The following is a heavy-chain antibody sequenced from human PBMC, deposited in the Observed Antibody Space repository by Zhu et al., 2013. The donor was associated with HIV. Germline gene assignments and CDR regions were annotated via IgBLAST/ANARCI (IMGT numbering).Heavy chain of an antibody. CDR3: ARDPSNRYYTDI. CDR1: GVKLKFHA. CDR2: ILPALAST. J-gene: IGHJ6*03. D-gene: IGHD7-27*01. V-gene: IGHV1-69*09. Sequence: QVQLMQSGPEVKRPGSSVRVSCQASGVKLKFHAISWIRQAPGQGLEWLGSILPALASTKYGRNFQGRVSFTADTSQNTVYMELRSLTSDDTAVYYCARDPSNRYYTDIWGKGTTVIVSS.